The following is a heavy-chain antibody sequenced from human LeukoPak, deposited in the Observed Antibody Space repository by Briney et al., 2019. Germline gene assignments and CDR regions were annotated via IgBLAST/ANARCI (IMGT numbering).Heavy chain of an antibody. CDR2: ISSGSSRI. CDR3: ARKDYYYYYMDV. CDR1: GFNFSNYS. J-gene: IGHJ6*03. V-gene: IGHV3-48*01. Sequence: PGGSLRLSCAASGFNFSNYSMNWVRQAPGKGLEWVSYISSGSSRIYYADSVKGRFTISRDDAKNSLYLQMNSLRAEDTAVYYCARKDYYYYYMDVWGKGTTVTVSS.